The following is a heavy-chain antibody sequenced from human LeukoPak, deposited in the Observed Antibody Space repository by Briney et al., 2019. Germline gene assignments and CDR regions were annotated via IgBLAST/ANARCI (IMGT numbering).Heavy chain of an antibody. CDR3: ASPRYCSGGTCYGWAY. D-gene: IGHD2-15*01. Sequence: GEPLRLSCAASGFTFRTYSMNWVRQAPGKGLEWVSSISSNSTYIYYADSLKGRFTTSRDNAKNSLYLQMNSLRAEDSAVYYCASPRYCSGGTCYGWAYWGQGTLVTVSS. J-gene: IGHJ4*02. CDR2: ISSNSTYI. CDR1: GFTFRTYS. V-gene: IGHV3-21*01.